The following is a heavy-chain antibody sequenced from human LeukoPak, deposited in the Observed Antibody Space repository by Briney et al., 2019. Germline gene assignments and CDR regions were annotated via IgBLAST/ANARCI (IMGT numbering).Heavy chain of an antibody. CDR1: GGSISSGGYS. CDR3: ATGIVANDY. D-gene: IGHD5-12*01. Sequence: PSETLSLTCTVSGGSISSGGYSWSWIRQHPGKGLEWIGYIYYSGSTYYNPSLKSRVTISVDTSKNQFSLKLSSVTAADTAVYYCATGIVANDYWGQGTLVTVSS. V-gene: IGHV4-31*03. J-gene: IGHJ4*02. CDR2: IYYSGST.